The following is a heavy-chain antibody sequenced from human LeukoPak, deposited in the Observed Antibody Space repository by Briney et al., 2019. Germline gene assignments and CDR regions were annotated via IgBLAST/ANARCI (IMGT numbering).Heavy chain of an antibody. V-gene: IGHV3-23*01. Sequence: GGSLRLSCAASGFTFSSYAMSWVRQAPGKGLEWVSAISGSGGSTYYADSVKGRFTISRDNSKNTLYLQMNSLRAEDTALYYCARTYSSTWRFDPWGQGTLVTVSS. CDR2: ISGSGGST. J-gene: IGHJ5*02. CDR3: ARTYSSTWRFDP. D-gene: IGHD6-13*01. CDR1: GFTFSSYA.